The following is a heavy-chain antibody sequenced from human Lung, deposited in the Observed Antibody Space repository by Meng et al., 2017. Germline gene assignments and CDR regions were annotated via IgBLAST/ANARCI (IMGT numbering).Heavy chain of an antibody. CDR2: INHSGST. V-gene: IGHV4-34*01. J-gene: IGHJ4*02. D-gene: IGHD4-11*01. CDR1: GVSFSDYY. Sequence: QVQLQECGAGLLKPSETLSLTCVVSGVSFSDYYWSWIRQPPGKGLEWIGEINHSGSTNYNPSLESRATISVDTSQNNLSLKLSSVTAADSAVYYCARGPTTMAHDFDYWGQGTLVTVSS. CDR3: ARGPTTMAHDFDY.